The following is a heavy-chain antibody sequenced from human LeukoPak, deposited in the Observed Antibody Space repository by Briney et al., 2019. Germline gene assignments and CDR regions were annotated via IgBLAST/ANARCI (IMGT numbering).Heavy chain of an antibody. CDR1: GFTFSSYG. CDR2: IWYDGSNK. D-gene: IGHD3-22*01. Sequence: GGPLRLSCAASGFTFSSYGMHWVRQAPGKGLEWVAVIWYDGSNKYYADSVKGRFTISRDNSKNTLYLQMNSLRAEDTAVYYCARDYYDSSGYYSEYFQHWGQGTLVTVSS. J-gene: IGHJ1*01. V-gene: IGHV3-33*01. CDR3: ARDYYDSSGYYSEYFQH.